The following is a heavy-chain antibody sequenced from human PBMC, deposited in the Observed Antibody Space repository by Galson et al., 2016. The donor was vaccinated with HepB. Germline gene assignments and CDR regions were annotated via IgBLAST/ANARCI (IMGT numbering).Heavy chain of an antibody. D-gene: IGHD2-21*02. Sequence: SLRLSCAASGFTFSNYWMSWVRQAPGKGLEWVANIKEDGSEKYYVDSVKGRFTISRDNAKNSLYLQMNSLRAEDTAVYYCARGWGHGYWGQGNLVTVSS. J-gene: IGHJ4*02. V-gene: IGHV3-7*03. CDR1: GFTFSNYW. CDR3: ARGWGHGY. CDR2: IKEDGSEK.